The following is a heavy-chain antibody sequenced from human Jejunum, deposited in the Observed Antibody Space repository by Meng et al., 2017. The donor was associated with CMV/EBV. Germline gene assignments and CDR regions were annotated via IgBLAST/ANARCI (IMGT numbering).Heavy chain of an antibody. CDR1: GYTFTSDW. D-gene: IGHD3-3*02. J-gene: IGHJ3*02. V-gene: IGHV5-51*01. CDR3: ARSISVNDAVDN. Sequence: SGYTFTSDWIGWVRQMPGKGLEWVGIIYPDDSDTRYSPSFQAQVTISVDRSITTAYLYWSSLKASDTAMYYCARSISVNDAVDNWGPGTMVTVSS. CDR2: IYPDDSDT.